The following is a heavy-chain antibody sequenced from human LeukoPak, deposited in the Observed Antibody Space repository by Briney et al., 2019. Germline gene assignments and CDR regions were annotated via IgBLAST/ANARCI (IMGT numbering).Heavy chain of an antibody. V-gene: IGHV3-53*01. CDR2: IYSGGST. CDR1: GFTVSSNY. CDR3: ASFEYYYYYGMDV. J-gene: IGHJ6*02. Sequence: GGSLRLSRAASGFTVSSNYMSWVRQAPGKGLEWVSVIYSGGSTYYADSVKGRFTISRDNSKNTLYLQMNSLRAEDTAVYYCASFEYYYYYGMDVWGQGTTVTVSS.